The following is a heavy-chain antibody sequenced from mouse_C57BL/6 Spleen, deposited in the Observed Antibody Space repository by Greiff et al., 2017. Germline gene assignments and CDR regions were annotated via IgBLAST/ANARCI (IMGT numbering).Heavy chain of an antibody. CDR1: GFTFRSYG. CDR2: ISSGGSYT. V-gene: IGHV5-6*01. D-gene: IGHD2-12*01. J-gene: IGHJ4*01. Sequence: EVQRVESGGDLVKPGWSLKLSCAAAGFTFRSYGLSWVRQTPDKRLEWVATISSGGSYTYSPDSVKGRFTISRDTAQIPLYLQMSSLKSEDTAMYYCARHTLLRLAYCGQGPSVTVSP. CDR3: ARHTLLRLAY.